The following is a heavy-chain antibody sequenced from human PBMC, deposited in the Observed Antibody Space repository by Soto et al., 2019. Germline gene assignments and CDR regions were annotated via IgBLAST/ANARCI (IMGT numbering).Heavy chain of an antibody. Sequence: ASVKVSCKASGYTFTSSDINWVRQATGQGPEWMGWMNPNSGNTGYAQKFQGRVTMTRNTSISTAYMELSSLRSEDTAVYYCARDCYCSGDCTDYYCYGMCVWGQGATGPVSS. V-gene: IGHV1-8*01. CDR3: ARDCYCSGDCTDYYCYGMCV. J-gene: IGHJ6*02. CDR2: MNPNSGNT. D-gene: IGHD3-10*01. CDR1: GYTFTSSD.